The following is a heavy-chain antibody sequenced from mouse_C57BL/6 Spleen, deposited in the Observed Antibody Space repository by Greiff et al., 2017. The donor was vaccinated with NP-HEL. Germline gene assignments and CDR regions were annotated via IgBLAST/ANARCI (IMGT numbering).Heavy chain of an antibody. D-gene: IGHD2-5*01. CDR1: GFSLTSYG. J-gene: IGHJ1*03. CDR3: AISYYSNGEFDV. CDR2: IWRGGST. V-gene: IGHV2-5*01. Sequence: VKLVESGPGLVQPSQSLSITCTVSGFSLTSYGVHWVRQSPGKGLEWLGVIWRGGSTDYNAAFMSRLSITKDNSKSQVFFKMNSLQADDTAIYYCAISYYSNGEFDVWGTGTTVTVSS.